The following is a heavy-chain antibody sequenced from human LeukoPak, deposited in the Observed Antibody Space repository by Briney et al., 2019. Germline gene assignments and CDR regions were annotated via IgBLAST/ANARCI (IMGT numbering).Heavy chain of an antibody. Sequence: ASETLSLTRTVSGGSISSYYWSWIRQPAGKGLEWIGLVYYSGSTNYNPSLKSRVTLSVDTSKNQFSLKVSSVTAADTAVYYCARDYGDYVGAFDIWGQGTMVTVSS. CDR2: VYYSGST. CDR1: GGSISSYY. V-gene: IGHV4-59*01. J-gene: IGHJ3*02. D-gene: IGHD4-17*01. CDR3: ARDYGDYVGAFDI.